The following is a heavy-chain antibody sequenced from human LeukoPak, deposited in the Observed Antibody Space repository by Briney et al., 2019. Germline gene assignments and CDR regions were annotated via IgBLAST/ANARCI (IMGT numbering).Heavy chain of an antibody. J-gene: IGHJ6*03. CDR2: IFPIFGTA. V-gene: IGHV1-69*13. CDR1: GGAFSSYA. Sequence: ASVKVSCKASGGAFSSYAISWVRQAPGQGLEWMGGIFPIFGTANYAQKFQGRVTITADESTSTAYMELSSLRSEDTAVYYCASLAEGYGAYYYYYMDVWGKGTTVTVSS. D-gene: IGHD4-17*01. CDR3: ASLAEGYGAYYYYYMDV.